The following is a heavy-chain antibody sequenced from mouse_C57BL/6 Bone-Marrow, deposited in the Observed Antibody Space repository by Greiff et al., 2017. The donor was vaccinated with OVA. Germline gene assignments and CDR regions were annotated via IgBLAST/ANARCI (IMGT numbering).Heavy chain of an antibody. CDR2: IDPSDSYT. V-gene: IGHV1-50*01. D-gene: IGHD1-1*02. CDR3: ARHYRTWFAY. Sequence: VQLQQPGAELVKPGASVKLSCKASGYTFTSYWMQWVKQRPGQGLEWIGEIDPSDSYTNYNQKFKGKATLTVYTSSSTAYMQLSSLTSEDSAVYYCARHYRTWFAYWGQGTLVTVSA. J-gene: IGHJ3*01. CDR1: GYTFTSYW.